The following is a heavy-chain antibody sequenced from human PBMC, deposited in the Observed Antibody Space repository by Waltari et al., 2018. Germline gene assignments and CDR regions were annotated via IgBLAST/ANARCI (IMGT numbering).Heavy chain of an antibody. Sequence: QWYQRRVTMTRDTSTSTVYMELSSLRSEDTAVYYCARVTRGYSYGDWYFDLWGRGTLVTVSS. J-gene: IGHJ2*01. CDR3: ARVTRGYSYGDWYFDL. D-gene: IGHD5-18*01. V-gene: IGHV1-46*01.